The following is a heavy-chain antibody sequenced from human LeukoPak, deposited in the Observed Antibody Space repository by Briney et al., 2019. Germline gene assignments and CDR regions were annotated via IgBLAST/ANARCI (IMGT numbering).Heavy chain of an antibody. Sequence: NPSGTLSLTCAVSGGSISSSNWWSWVRQPPGKGLEWIGEIYHSGSTNYNPSLKSRVTISVDTSKNQFSLKLSSVTAADTAVYYCARAKRSSGSIRYFDYWGQGTLVTVSS. CDR3: ARAKRSSGSIRYFDY. V-gene: IGHV4-4*02. J-gene: IGHJ4*02. CDR2: IYHSGST. CDR1: GGSISSSNW. D-gene: IGHD3-22*01.